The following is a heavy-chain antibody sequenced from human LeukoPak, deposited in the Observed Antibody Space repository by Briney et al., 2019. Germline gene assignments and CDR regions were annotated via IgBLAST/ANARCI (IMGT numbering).Heavy chain of an antibody. CDR2: IYSGGST. CDR3: ASVYCSSTSCYTYFDY. Sequence: GGSLRLSCAASGFTFSSNYMSWVRQAPGKGLEWVSVIYSGGSTYYADSVKGRSTISRDNSKNTLYLQMNSLRAEDTAVYYCASVYCSSTSCYTYFDYWGQGTLVTVSS. D-gene: IGHD2-2*02. V-gene: IGHV3-66*01. J-gene: IGHJ4*02. CDR1: GFTFSSNY.